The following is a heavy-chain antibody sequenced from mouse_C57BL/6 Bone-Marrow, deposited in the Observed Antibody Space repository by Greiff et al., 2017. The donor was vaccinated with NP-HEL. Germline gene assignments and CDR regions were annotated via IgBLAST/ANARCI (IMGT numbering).Heavy chain of an antibody. CDR1: GYTFTSYW. J-gene: IGHJ1*03. CDR2: IYPGSGST. D-gene: IGHD1-1*01. Sequence: QVQLQQPGAELVKPGASVKMSCKASGYTFTSYWITWVKQRPGQGLEWIGDIYPGSGSTDYNEKFKSKATLTVDTSSSTAYMQLSSLTSEDSAVYYCAREGSYGRVPPWYFDVWGTGTTVTVSS. CDR3: AREGSYGRVPPWYFDV. V-gene: IGHV1-55*01.